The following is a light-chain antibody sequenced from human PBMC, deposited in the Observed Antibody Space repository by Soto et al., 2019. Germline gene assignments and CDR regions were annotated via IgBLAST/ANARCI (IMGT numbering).Light chain of an antibody. Sequence: EIVLTQSPGTLSLSPGERATLTCRASQSVSSNYLSWYQQKPGQAPRLLIYDASSRATGITDRFSGSGSGTDFTLTISRLEPEDFAMYYCQQYGSSSITFGQGTRLEIK. CDR3: QQYGSSSIT. J-gene: IGKJ5*01. CDR2: DAS. CDR1: QSVSSNY. V-gene: IGKV3-20*01.